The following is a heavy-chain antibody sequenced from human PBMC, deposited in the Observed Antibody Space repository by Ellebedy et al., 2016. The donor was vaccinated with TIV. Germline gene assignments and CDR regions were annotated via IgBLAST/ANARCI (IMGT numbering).Heavy chain of an antibody. J-gene: IGHJ5*02. CDR1: GFTFSSYS. CDR2: ISSSSSTI. D-gene: IGHD2-21*02. Sequence: GESLKISCAASGFTFSSYSMNWVRQAPGKGLEWVSYISSSSSTIYYADSVKGRFTISRDNAKNSLYLQMNSLRADDSAIYYCGRDAVTGNGRWDWLDPWGRGSLVTVSS. V-gene: IGHV3-48*04. CDR3: GRDAVTGNGRWDWLDP.